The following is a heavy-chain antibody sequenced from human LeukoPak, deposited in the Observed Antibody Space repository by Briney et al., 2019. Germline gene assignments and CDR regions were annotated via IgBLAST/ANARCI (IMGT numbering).Heavy chain of an antibody. Sequence: PGGSLRLSCAASGFTFSSYWMHWVRQVPGKSLVWVSRITSEGSSTSYADSVKGRFTISRDNAKNTLYLQMNSLRAEDTAVYYCARGSSVVALDWGQGTLVTVSS. CDR1: GFTFSSYW. J-gene: IGHJ4*02. CDR2: ITSEGSST. D-gene: IGHD2-15*01. CDR3: ARGSSVVALD. V-gene: IGHV3-74*01.